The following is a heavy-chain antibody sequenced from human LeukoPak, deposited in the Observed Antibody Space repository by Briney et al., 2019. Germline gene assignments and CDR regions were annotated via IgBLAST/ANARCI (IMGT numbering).Heavy chain of an antibody. D-gene: IGHD2-21*02. Sequence: GRSLRLSCAASGFTFSSYAMHWVRQAPGKGLEWVAVISYDGSNKYYADSVKGRFTISRDNSKNTLYLQMNSLRAEDTAVYYCARDPQTAYCGGDCYGNWFDPWGQGTLVTVSS. V-gene: IGHV3-30*01. J-gene: IGHJ5*02. CDR3: ARDPQTAYCGGDCYGNWFDP. CDR2: ISYDGSNK. CDR1: GFTFSSYA.